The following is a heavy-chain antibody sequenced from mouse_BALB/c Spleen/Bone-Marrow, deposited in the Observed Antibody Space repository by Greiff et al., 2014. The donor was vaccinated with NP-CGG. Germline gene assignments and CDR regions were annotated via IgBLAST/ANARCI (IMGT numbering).Heavy chain of an antibody. D-gene: IGHD2-4*01. CDR3: TCFYYDYDGLGWFAY. CDR2: IYPGNSDT. V-gene: IGHV1-5*01. CDR1: GYTFINYW. Sequence: VQLQQSGTVLARPGASVKMSCKASGYTFINYWMHWVKQRPGQGPEWIGAIYPGNSDTSYNQKFKAKAKLTAVTSTSTAYMELSSLTNEDSAVYYCTCFYYDYDGLGWFAYWGQGTLVTVSA. J-gene: IGHJ3*01.